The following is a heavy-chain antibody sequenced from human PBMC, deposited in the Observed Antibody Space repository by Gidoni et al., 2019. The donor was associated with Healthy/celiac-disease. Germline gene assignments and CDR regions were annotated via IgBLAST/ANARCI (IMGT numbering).Heavy chain of an antibody. V-gene: IGHV4-39*01. CDR3: ARHGSGSLIAAALSPHDY. Sequence: QLQLQESGPGLVKPSETLSLTCTVPGGSISSSSYYWGWIRQPPGQGLEWIGSIYYSGSTYYNPSLKSRVTISVDTSKNQFSLKLSSVTAADTAVYYCARHGSGSLIAAALSPHDYWGQGTLVTVSS. J-gene: IGHJ4*02. CDR2: IYYSGST. D-gene: IGHD6-13*01. CDR1: GGSISSSSYY.